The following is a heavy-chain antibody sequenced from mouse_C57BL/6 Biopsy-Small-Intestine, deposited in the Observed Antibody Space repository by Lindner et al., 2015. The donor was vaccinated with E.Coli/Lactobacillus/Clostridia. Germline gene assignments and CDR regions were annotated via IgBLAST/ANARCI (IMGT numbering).Heavy chain of an antibody. D-gene: IGHD1-1*01. V-gene: IGHV1-80*01. CDR3: ARNFPYYYGSSYRYFDV. CDR1: GYAFSSYW. CDR2: IYPGDGDT. Sequence: VQLQESGAELVKPGASVKISCKASGYAFSSYWMNWVKQRPGKGLEWIGQIYPGDGDTNYNQKFKGKATLTVNKSSSTAYMELRSLTSEDSAVYYCARNFPYYYGSSYRYFDVWGTGTTVTVSS. J-gene: IGHJ1*03.